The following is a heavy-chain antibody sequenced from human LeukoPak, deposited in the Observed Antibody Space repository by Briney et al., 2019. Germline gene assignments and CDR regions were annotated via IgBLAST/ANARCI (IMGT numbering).Heavy chain of an antibody. CDR1: GGSISSSSYY. CDR2: IYYSGST. J-gene: IGHJ6*02. D-gene: IGHD2-21*02. V-gene: IGHV4-39*01. CDR3: AANTLCGGDCYRYYYYYYGMDV. Sequence: ASETLSLTCTVSGGSISSSSYYWGWIRQPPGKGLEWIGSIYYSGSTYYNPSLKSRVTISVDTSKNQFSLKLSSVTAADTAVYYCAANTLCGGDCYRYYYYYYGMDVWGQGTTVTVSS.